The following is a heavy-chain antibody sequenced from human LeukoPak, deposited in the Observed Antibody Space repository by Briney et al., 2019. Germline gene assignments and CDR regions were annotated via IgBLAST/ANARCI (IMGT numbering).Heavy chain of an antibody. Sequence: SVKVSCKASGGTFSSYAISWVRQAPGQALEWMGGIIPIFGTANYAQKFQGRVTITADESTSTAYMELSSLRSEDTAVYYCAREILSSGPVDYWGQGTLVTVSS. D-gene: IGHD6-19*01. V-gene: IGHV1-69*13. CDR3: AREILSSGPVDY. J-gene: IGHJ4*02. CDR1: GGTFSSYA. CDR2: IIPIFGTA.